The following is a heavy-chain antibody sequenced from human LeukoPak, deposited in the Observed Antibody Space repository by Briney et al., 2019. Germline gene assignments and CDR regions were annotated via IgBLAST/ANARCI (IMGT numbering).Heavy chain of an antibody. CDR2: IIPIFGTA. D-gene: IGHD1-1*01. V-gene: IGHV1-69*13. CDR3: ARRGTSSAGSAFDI. Sequence: SVKVSCKASGGTFSSYAISWVRQAPGQGLEWMGGIIPIFGTANYAQKFQGRVTITADESTSTAYMELSSLRSEDTAVYYCARRGTSSAGSAFDIWGQGTMVTVSS. CDR1: GGTFSSYA. J-gene: IGHJ3*02.